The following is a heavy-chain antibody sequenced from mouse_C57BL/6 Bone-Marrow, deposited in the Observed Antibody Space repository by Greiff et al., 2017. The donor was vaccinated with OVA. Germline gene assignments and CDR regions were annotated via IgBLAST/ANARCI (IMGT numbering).Heavy chain of an antibody. CDR3: AIPGSSPNNAMDY. CDR1: GYTFTSYW. V-gene: IGHV1-55*01. D-gene: IGHD1-1*01. Sequence: QVHVKQSGAELVKPGASVKMSCKASGYTFTSYWITWVKQRPGQGLEWSGDISPVSGSTNYNEKFKSKATLTVDTSSSTADMQLSSLTSYDSAVYYCAIPGSSPNNAMDYWGQGNSVTVSA. CDR2: ISPVSGST. J-gene: IGHJ4*01.